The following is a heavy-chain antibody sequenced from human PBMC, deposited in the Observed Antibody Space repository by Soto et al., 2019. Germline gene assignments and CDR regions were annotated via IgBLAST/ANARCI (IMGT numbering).Heavy chain of an antibody. Sequence: GASVKVCCKASGYTFTSYAMHWVRQAPGQRLEWMGWINAGNGNTKYSQKFQGRVTITRDTSASTAYMELSSLRSEDTAVYYCARSIVVVTALAYSGQGTLVTVSS. V-gene: IGHV1-3*01. CDR2: INAGNGNT. CDR1: GYTFTSYA. CDR3: ARSIVVVTALAY. D-gene: IGHD2-21*02. J-gene: IGHJ4*02.